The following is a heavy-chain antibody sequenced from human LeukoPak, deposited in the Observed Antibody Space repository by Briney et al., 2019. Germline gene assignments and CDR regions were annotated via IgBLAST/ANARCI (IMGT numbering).Heavy chain of an antibody. CDR1: VFTFSSYA. Sequence: PVGSLRLSCAASVFTFSSYAMSWVRQAPGKGLEWVSAISGSSTYINYADSVKGRFAISSDNAKNSLYLQMNSPRAEDTAVYYCARDFYSSTSNRYFDYCGQGTLVTVSS. J-gene: IGHJ4*02. D-gene: IGHD2-2*01. V-gene: IGHV3-21*01. CDR3: ARDFYSSTSNRYFDY. CDR2: ISGSSTYI.